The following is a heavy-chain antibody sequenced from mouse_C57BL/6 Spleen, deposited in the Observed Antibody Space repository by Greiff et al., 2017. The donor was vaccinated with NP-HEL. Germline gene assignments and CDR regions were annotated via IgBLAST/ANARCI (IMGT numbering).Heavy chain of an antibody. D-gene: IGHD1-1*01. Sequence: EVMLVESGEGLVKPGGSLKLSCAASGFTFSSYAMSWVRQTPEKRLEWVAYISSGGDYIYYADTVKGRFTISRDNARNTLYLQMSSLKSEDTAMYYCTRAGLPDYYGSRYAMDYWGQGTSVTVSS. CDR1: GFTFSSYA. CDR3: TRAGLPDYYGSRYAMDY. CDR2: ISSGGDYI. V-gene: IGHV5-9-1*02. J-gene: IGHJ4*01.